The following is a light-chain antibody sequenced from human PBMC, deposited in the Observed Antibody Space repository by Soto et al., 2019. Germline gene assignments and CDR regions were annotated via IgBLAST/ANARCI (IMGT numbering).Light chain of an antibody. Sequence: EIVLTQSPATLSLSPGERATLSCRASQSVSSYLAWYQQKPGQAPRLLIYDASNRATGIPARFSGSGSGTDFTLTISSLEPEDFAVYYCQQRSNWRLTFGGGPKVEIK. CDR1: QSVSSY. V-gene: IGKV3-11*01. CDR3: QQRSNWRLT. J-gene: IGKJ4*01. CDR2: DAS.